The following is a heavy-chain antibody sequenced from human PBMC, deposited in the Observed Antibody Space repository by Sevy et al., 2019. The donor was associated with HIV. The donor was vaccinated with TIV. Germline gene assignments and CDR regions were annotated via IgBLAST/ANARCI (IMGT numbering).Heavy chain of an antibody. CDR1: GGSFSGYY. D-gene: IGHD3-16*01. J-gene: IGHJ4*02. V-gene: IGHV4-34*01. CDR2: INHSGST. Sequence: SETLSLTCAVYGGSFSGYYWNWIRQPPGKGLEWIGEINHSGSTNYNPSLKSRVTISVDTSKNQFSLKLSSVTAADTAVYYCASGMGGYWGQGTLVTVSS. CDR3: ASGMGGY.